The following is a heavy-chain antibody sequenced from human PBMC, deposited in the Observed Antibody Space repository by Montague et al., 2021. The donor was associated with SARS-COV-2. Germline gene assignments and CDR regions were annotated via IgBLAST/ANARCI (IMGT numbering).Heavy chain of an antibody. V-gene: IGHV4-31*03. Sequence: TLSLTCTVSGDSFTTSGYFWTWIRQHPGKGLEWIGQISYSGSAKYXXXLKSRLTTSVDTSKNQFSLELTSVTAADTAVYYCARLTPVGSTFFFEFWGQGILVTVSS. D-gene: IGHD2/OR15-2a*01. CDR1: GDSFTTSGYF. CDR3: ARLTPVGSTFFFEF. J-gene: IGHJ4*02. CDR2: ISYSGSA.